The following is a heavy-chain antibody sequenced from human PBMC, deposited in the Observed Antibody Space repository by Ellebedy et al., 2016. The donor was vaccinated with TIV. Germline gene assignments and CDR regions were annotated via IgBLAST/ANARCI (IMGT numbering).Heavy chain of an antibody. CDR3: ARDLFPLIIGDSGFDY. CDR2: ISYGGSNE. CDR1: GFTLSSFA. J-gene: IGHJ4*02. V-gene: IGHV3-30-3*01. D-gene: IGHD7-27*01. Sequence: GESLKISXAASGFTLSSFAMHWVRQAPGKGLEWVAVISYGGSNEYYADSVKGRFTISRDNSKNTLYLQMNSLRADDTALYYCARDLFPLIIGDSGFDYWGQGTLVTVSS.